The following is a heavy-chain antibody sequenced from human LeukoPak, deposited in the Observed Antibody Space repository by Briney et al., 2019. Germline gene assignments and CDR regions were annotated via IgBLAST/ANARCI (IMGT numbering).Heavy chain of an antibody. CDR1: GFTFSSYA. V-gene: IGHV3-23*01. Sequence: GGSLRLSCAASGFTFSSYAMSWVRQAPGKGLEWVSAISGSGGSTYYADSVKGRFTISRDNSKNTLYLQMNSLRAEDTAVYYCAKAERYFDWLPPPEAFDIWGQGTMVTVSS. D-gene: IGHD3-9*01. CDR3: AKAERYFDWLPPPEAFDI. CDR2: ISGSGGST. J-gene: IGHJ3*02.